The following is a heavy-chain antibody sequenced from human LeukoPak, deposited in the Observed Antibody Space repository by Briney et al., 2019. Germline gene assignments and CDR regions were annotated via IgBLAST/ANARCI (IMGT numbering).Heavy chain of an antibody. J-gene: IGHJ4*02. V-gene: IGHV3-43*01. CDR3: AKDRGYSGYLTYFDY. Sequence: GGSLRLSCAASGFTFDDYTMHWVRQAPGKGLEWVSLISWDGGSTYYADSVKGRFTISRDNSKNSLYLQMNSLRTEDTALHYCAKDRGYSGYLTYFDYWGQGTLVTVSS. D-gene: IGHD5-12*01. CDR1: GFTFDDYT. CDR2: ISWDGGST.